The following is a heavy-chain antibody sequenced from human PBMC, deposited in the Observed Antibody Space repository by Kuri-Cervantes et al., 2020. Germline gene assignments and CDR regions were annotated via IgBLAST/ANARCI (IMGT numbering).Heavy chain of an antibody. D-gene: IGHD6-13*01. J-gene: IGHJ4*02. CDR1: GYTFTGYY. CDR2: INPNTGGT. V-gene: IGHV1-2*02. Sequence: ASVKVSCKASGYTFTGYYMNWVRQAPGQGLEWMGWINPNTGGTNYAQKFQGRVTMTRDTSISTTYMELSRLRSDDTAVYYCARGLKGIAAGSLAPDYWGQGTLVTVSS. CDR3: ARGLKGIAAGSLAPDY.